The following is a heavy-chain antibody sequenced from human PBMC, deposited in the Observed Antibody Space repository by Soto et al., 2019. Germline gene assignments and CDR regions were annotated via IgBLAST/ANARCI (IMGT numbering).Heavy chain of an antibody. CDR3: ARDRDGYNLLGY. CDR2: ISAYNGNT. V-gene: IGHV1-18*01. D-gene: IGHD5-12*01. CDR1: GYTFTSYG. Sequence: ASVKVSCKASGYTFTSYGISWVRQAPGQGLEWMGWISAYNGNTNYAQKLQGRVTMTTDTSTSTAYMELSSLRSEDTAVYYCARDRDGYNLLGYWGQGTLVTVSS. J-gene: IGHJ4*02.